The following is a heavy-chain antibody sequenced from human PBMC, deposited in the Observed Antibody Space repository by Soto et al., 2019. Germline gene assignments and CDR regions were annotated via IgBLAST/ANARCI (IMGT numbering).Heavy chain of an antibody. CDR2: ISGSASST. Sequence: GGSLRLSCAASGFIFSSYAISWVRQAPGKGLEWVSGISGSASSTNYADSVKGRFTISRDNSKNMVYLQMNSLRDEDTAVYYCAKDKMYNWNYFFEYWGQGTLVTVS. D-gene: IGHD1-7*01. CDR1: GFIFSSYA. J-gene: IGHJ4*02. V-gene: IGHV3-23*01. CDR3: AKDKMYNWNYFFEY.